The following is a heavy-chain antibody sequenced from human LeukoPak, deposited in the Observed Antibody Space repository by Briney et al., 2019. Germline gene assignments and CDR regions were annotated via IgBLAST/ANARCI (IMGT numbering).Heavy chain of an antibody. V-gene: IGHV3-7*01. CDR2: IKQDGSEK. Sequence: PGGSLRLSCAASGFTFSSYWMSWVRQAPGKGLEGVANIKQDGSEKYYVDSVKGRFTISRDNAKNSLYLQMNGLRAEDTAVYYCARDRVYGSGSYYKAIPNWFDPWGQGTVVTVSS. D-gene: IGHD3-10*01. CDR1: GFTFSSYW. CDR3: ARDRVYGSGSYYKAIPNWFDP. J-gene: IGHJ5*02.